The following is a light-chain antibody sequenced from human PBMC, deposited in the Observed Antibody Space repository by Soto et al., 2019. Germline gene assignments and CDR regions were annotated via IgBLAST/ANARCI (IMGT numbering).Light chain of an antibody. CDR1: QSISVY. J-gene: IGKJ2*03. Sequence: DIPMTQSPSTLSACVGDRVTITCRASQSISVYLAWYQQKPGEAPKLLIYDASRLETGVPSRVSGSGSGTEFTLTISSLQPDDFAAYYCQHYNSYLYSFGQGTKLEIK. CDR2: DAS. CDR3: QHYNSYLYS. V-gene: IGKV1-5*01.